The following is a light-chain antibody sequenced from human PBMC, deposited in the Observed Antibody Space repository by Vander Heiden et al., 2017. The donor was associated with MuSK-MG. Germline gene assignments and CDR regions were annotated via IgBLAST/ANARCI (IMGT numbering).Light chain of an antibody. CDR1: QSIRSY. Sequence: DIQMTPSPSSLSASVGDRVTITCRASQSIRSYLNWYEQKPGKAPKLLIYAAASWQSGVPSRFSGSGYGKDLTLTISSRRQEEFAAYYCQQSDSNPMYTVGQGTKMEIK. V-gene: IGKV1-39*01. J-gene: IGKJ2*01. CDR3: QQSDSNPMYT. CDR2: AAA.